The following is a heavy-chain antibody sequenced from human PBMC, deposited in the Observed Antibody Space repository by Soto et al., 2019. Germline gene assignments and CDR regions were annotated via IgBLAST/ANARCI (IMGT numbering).Heavy chain of an antibody. Sequence: GASVKVSCKASGYTFTSYAISWVRQAPGQGLEWMGGIIPIFGTANYAQKFQGRVTITADKSTSTAYMELSSLRSEDTAVYYCASAYYDFWSGYPLYFDYWGQGTLVTVSS. D-gene: IGHD3-3*01. CDR2: IIPIFGTA. V-gene: IGHV1-69*06. CDR1: GYTFTSYA. CDR3: ASAYYDFWSGYPLYFDY. J-gene: IGHJ4*02.